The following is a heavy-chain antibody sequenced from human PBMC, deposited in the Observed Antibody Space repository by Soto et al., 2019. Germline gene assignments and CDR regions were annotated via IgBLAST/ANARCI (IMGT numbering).Heavy chain of an antibody. J-gene: IGHJ6*02. CDR3: ARDVRRCSGGSCYSGSQSYYYGMDV. V-gene: IGHV3-30-3*01. CDR2: ISYDGSNK. CDR1: GFTFSSYA. D-gene: IGHD2-15*01. Sequence: VQLVESGGGVVQPGRSLRLSCAASGFTFSSYAMHWVRQAPGKGLEWVAVISYDGSNKYYADSVKGRFTISRDNSKNTLYLQMNSLRAEDTAVYYCARDVRRCSGGSCYSGSQSYYYGMDVWGQGTTVTVSS.